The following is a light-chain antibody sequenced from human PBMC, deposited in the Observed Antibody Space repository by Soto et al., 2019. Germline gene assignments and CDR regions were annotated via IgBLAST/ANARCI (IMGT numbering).Light chain of an antibody. J-gene: IGKJ4*01. Sequence: EIVLTQSPGTLSLSPGERATLSCRASQSVSSSYLAWYQQKPGQAPRLLIYDASSRATGIPDRFSGSGSGTDFTLTISRLEPEDFAVYYCQQYGISPPLTFGGGTKVEIK. CDR3: QQYGISPPLT. V-gene: IGKV3-20*01. CDR2: DAS. CDR1: QSVSSSY.